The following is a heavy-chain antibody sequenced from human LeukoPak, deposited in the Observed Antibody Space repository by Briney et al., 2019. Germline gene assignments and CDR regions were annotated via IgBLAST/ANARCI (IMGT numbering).Heavy chain of an antibody. Sequence: ASVKVSCKASGGTFSSYAISWVRQAPGQGLEWMGGIIPIFGTANYAQKFQGRVTITTDESTSTAYMELSSLRSEDTAVYYCARGVVPAQAKGLLWFDPWGQGTLVTVSS. CDR2: IIPIFGTA. CDR3: ARGVVPAQAKGLLWFDP. CDR1: GGTFSSYA. V-gene: IGHV1-69*05. D-gene: IGHD2-2*01. J-gene: IGHJ5*02.